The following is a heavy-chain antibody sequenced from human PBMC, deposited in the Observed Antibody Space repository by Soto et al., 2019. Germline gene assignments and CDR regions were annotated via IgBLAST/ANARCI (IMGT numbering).Heavy chain of an antibody. Sequence: PGGSLRLSCAASGFTFSSYSMNWVRQAPGKGLEWVSSISSSSSYIYYADSVKGRFTISRDNTKNSLYLQMNSLRAEDTAVYYCARAYSSSPYSRQNIDYWGQGTLVTVSS. V-gene: IGHV3-21*01. CDR3: ARAYSSSPYSRQNIDY. D-gene: IGHD6-6*01. J-gene: IGHJ4*02. CDR1: GFTFSSYS. CDR2: ISSSSSYI.